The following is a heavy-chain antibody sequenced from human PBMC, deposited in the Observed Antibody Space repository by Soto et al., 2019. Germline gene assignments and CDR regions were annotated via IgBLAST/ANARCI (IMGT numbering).Heavy chain of an antibody. J-gene: IGHJ3*02. D-gene: IGHD3-10*01. CDR2: IYYSGST. CDR1: GGSISSSSYY. V-gene: IGHV4-39*01. Sequence: QLQLQESGPGLVKPSETLSLTCTVSGGSISSSSYYWGWIRQPPGKGLEWIGSIYYSGSTYYNPSLKSRVTISVDTSKNQFSLKLSSVTAADTAVYYCAILYYYGSGSVSAFDIWGQGTMVTVSS. CDR3: AILYYYGSGSVSAFDI.